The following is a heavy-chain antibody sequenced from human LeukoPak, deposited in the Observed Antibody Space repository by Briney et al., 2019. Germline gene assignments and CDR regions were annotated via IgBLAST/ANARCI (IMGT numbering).Heavy chain of an antibody. CDR2: INPNSGGT. V-gene: IGHV1-2*02. CDR1: GYTFTGYY. Sequence: ASVKVSCKASGYTFTGYYMHWVRQAPGQGLEWMGWINPNSGGTNYAQKFQGRVTMTRDTSISTAYMELSRLRSDDTAVYYCARGGTYDILTGYYLLHDAFDIWGQGTMVTVSS. D-gene: IGHD3-9*01. CDR3: ARGGTYDILTGYYLLHDAFDI. J-gene: IGHJ3*02.